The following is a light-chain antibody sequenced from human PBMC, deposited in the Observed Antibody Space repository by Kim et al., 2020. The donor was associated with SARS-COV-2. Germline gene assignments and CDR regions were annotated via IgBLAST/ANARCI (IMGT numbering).Light chain of an antibody. V-gene: IGKV1-33*01. Sequence: DIQMTQSPSSLSASVGDRVTITCQASQDISNYLNWYQQKPGKAPKLLIYDASNLETGVPSRFSGSGSGTDFTFTISSLQPEDIATYYCQQYDNLPLSIFGGGTKVDIK. CDR3: QQYDNLPLSI. J-gene: IGKJ4*01. CDR2: DAS. CDR1: QDISNY.